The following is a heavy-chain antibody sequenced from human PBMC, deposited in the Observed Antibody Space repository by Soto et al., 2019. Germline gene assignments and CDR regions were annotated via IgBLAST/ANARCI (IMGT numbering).Heavy chain of an antibody. CDR3: AREQPSAVAAT. CDR1: GFTFSDYC. D-gene: IGHD6-19*01. CDR2: ISSSSDYT. Sequence: PGGFLRLSCAASGFTFSDYCRSWIRQAPGKGLEWVSYISSSSDYTNYADSVKGRFTISRDNAKNSLYLQMNSLRAEDTAVYYCAREQPSAVAATWGQGTLVTVSS. V-gene: IGHV3-11*05. J-gene: IGHJ5*02.